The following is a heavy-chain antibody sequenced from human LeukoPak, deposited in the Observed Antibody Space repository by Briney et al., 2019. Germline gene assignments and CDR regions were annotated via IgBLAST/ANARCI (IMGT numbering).Heavy chain of an antibody. J-gene: IGHJ3*02. V-gene: IGHV1-24*01. CDR1: GYTLTELS. CDR2: FDPEDGET. CDR3: ATPYCGGDCYWNAFDI. D-gene: IGHD2-21*02. Sequence: GASVKVSCKVSGYTLTELSMHWVRQAPGKGLGWMGGFDPEDGETIYAQKFQGRVTMTEDTSTDTAYMELSSLRSEDTAVYYCATPYCGGDCYWNAFDIWGQGTMVTVSS.